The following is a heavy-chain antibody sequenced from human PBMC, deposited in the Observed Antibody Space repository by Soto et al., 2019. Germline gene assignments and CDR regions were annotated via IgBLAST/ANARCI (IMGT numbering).Heavy chain of an antibody. Sequence: PGGSLRLSCAASGFIFSTYAMNWVRRAPGKGLEWVSAISSGGDTTYYAESVRGRFTISRDNSKNTLYLQMNSLRAEDTAVYYCAKGESGYDSTRFDYWGQGTLATVSS. V-gene: IGHV3-23*01. J-gene: IGHJ4*02. CDR1: GFIFSTYA. CDR3: AKGESGYDSTRFDY. CDR2: ISSGGDTT. D-gene: IGHD5-12*01.